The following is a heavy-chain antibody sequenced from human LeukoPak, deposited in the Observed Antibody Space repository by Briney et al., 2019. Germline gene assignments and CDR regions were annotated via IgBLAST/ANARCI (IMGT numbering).Heavy chain of an antibody. CDR3: AREGSGYDPFDY. CDR2: ISSSSSYI. CDR1: KFAFNTYS. J-gene: IGHJ4*02. D-gene: IGHD5-12*01. V-gene: IGHV3-21*01. Sequence: GGSLRLSCAASKFAFNTYSMNWVRQAPGKGLEWVSSISSSSSYIYYADSVKGRFTISRDNAKNSLYLQMNSLRAEDTAVYYCAREGSGYDPFDYWGQGTLVTVSS.